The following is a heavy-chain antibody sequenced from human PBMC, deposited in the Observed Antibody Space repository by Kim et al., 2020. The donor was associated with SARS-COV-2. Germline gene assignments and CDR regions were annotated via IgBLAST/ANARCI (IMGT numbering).Heavy chain of an antibody. CDR1: GDTVSSNGAT. Sequence: SQTLSLTCAISGDTVSSNGATWYWIRQSPSRGLEWLGRTYYRSKWYNDYAVFVKSRISINPDTSKSQFSLQLNSVTPEDTAVYYCARHSRAMDVWGQGTTVTVSS. J-gene: IGHJ6*02. CDR3: ARHSRAMDV. D-gene: IGHD2-21*01. CDR2: TYYRSKWYN. V-gene: IGHV6-1*01.